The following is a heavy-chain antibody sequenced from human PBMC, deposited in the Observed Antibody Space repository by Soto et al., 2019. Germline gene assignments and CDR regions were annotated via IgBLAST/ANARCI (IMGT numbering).Heavy chain of an antibody. CDR3: VRRHVSEIGIAWSDP. Sequence: ASVKVSCKASGYTFTSYGIHWVRQAPGQRLEWMGWINAANGDTKYSPKFQGRVTITRDTSASTAYMELSSLRSEDTAVYYCVRRHVSEIGIAWSDPWGQETLVTAPQ. V-gene: IGHV1-3*01. J-gene: IGHJ5*02. D-gene: IGHD1-20*01. CDR2: INAANGDT. CDR1: GYTFTSYG.